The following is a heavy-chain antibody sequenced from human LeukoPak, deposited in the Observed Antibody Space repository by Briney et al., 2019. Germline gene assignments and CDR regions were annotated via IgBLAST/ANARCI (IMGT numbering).Heavy chain of an antibody. V-gene: IGHV3-23*01. J-gene: IGHJ4*02. Sequence: GGSLRLSCAASGFTFDDYAMSWVRQAPGKGLEWVSAISGSGGSTYYADSVKGRFAISRDNSRNTLYLQMNSLRAEDTAVYYCAKGHVVVPNWGQGTLVTVSS. CDR2: ISGSGGST. CDR3: AKGHVVVPN. D-gene: IGHD3-22*01. CDR1: GFTFDDYA.